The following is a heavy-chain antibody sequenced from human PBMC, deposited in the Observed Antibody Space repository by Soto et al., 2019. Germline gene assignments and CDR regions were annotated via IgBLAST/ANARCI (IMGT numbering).Heavy chain of an antibody. Sequence: ASVKVSCKASDYTFSSYGVSWVRQAPGQGLEWMGWISAYTGNTNYAQKFQGRVTLTTDTSTSTAYMELRSLTSDDTALYYCARDVDERLTGYYIPFDYWGQGTQVTVSS. CDR1: DYTFSSYG. D-gene: IGHD3-9*01. CDR2: ISAYTGNT. J-gene: IGHJ4*02. V-gene: IGHV1-18*01. CDR3: ARDVDERLTGYYIPFDY.